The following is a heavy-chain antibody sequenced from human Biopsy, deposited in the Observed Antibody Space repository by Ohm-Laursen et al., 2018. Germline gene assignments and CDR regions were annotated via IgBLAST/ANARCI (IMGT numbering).Heavy chain of an antibody. J-gene: IGHJ4*02. Sequence: SLRLSCTASGFTFSDYAMNWVRQAPGKGLEWVSTISGSGGNTYYADSVRGRFTASRDNSKNTVYLQMNSLRAEDTAVYYCARDRREHYQFDSWGQGTRVTVSS. CDR3: ARDRREHYQFDS. V-gene: IGHV3-23*01. D-gene: IGHD1-26*01. CDR2: ISGSGGNT. CDR1: GFTFSDYA.